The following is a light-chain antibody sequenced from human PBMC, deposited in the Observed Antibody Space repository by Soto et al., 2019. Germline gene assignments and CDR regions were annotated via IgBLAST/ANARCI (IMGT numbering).Light chain of an antibody. V-gene: IGKV3-20*01. CDR3: QQYHWAPDT. Sequence: EIVLTQSPGTLSLSPGERATLCCRASQIVGGDTLAWFQQRPGQAPRLVIYGASNRAAGIPDRFSGSGSGTDFTLTVSRLEPEDFAMYYCQQYHWAPDTFGQGTRLEIK. CDR2: GAS. CDR1: QIVGGDT. J-gene: IGKJ5*01.